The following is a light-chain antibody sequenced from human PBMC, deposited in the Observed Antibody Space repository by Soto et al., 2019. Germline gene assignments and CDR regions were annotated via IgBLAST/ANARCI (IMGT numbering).Light chain of an antibody. J-gene: IGLJ1*01. V-gene: IGLV2-14*01. CDR2: DVS. Sequence: QSPLTQPASVSGSPGQSITISCTGTRSDVGGYNYVSWYQQHPGKAPKLMIYDVSNRPSGVSNRFSGAKSGNTASLTISGLQAEDEADYYCSSYTSSSTYVFGTGTKVTVL. CDR1: RSDVGGYNY. CDR3: SSYTSSSTYV.